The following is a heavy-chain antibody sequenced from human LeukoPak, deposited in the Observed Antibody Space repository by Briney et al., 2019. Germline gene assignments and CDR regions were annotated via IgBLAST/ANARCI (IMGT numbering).Heavy chain of an antibody. J-gene: IGHJ4*02. D-gene: IGHD3-16*01. CDR2: MYTGGTT. CDR1: GFTVSGTH. Sequence: GGSLRLSCAASGFTVSGTHMSWVRQAPGKGLEWVAAMYTGGTTYYADSVTGRFTISRGNSKSTLYLHMNSLRAEDTAVYYCAKDEATSGGGLASWGQGTLVSVSS. V-gene: IGHV3-53*01. CDR3: AKDEATSGGGLAS.